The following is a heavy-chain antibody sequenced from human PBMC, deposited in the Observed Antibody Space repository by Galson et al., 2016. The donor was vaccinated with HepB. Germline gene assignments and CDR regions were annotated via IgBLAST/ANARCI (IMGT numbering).Heavy chain of an antibody. CDR2: ISRSGDST. D-gene: IGHD3-16*01. CDR1: GFTFNNYG. J-gene: IGHJ6*01. V-gene: IGHV3-23*01. Sequence: SLRLSCAASGFTFNNYGMTWPRQAPGKGLEGVSSISRSGDSTDYADAVQGRFTISRDNSKNTLSLQMNSLRAEETAVYYCVGGGTAPAVWGKGTTVTVAS. CDR3: VGGGTAPAV.